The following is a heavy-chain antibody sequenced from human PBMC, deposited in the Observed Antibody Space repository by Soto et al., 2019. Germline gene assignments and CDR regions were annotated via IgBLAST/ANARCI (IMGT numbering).Heavy chain of an antibody. D-gene: IGHD1-26*01. Sequence: EVQLLESGGGLVQPGGSLRLSCAASGFTFSIYAMNWVRQAPGKGLEWVAGIIGAGAPYYADPVKGRFTIFRDNSKNTLYLQINSLRDEDTALYFCAKDVTPDSRWDIDYWGQGTLVTVSS. CDR2: IIGAGAP. CDR3: AKDVTPDSRWDIDY. V-gene: IGHV3-23*01. CDR1: GFTFSIYA. J-gene: IGHJ4*02.